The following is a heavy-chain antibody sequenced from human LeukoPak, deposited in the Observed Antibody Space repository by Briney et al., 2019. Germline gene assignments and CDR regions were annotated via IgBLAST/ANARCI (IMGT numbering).Heavy chain of an antibody. V-gene: IGHV1-8*03. CDR2: MNPNSGNT. D-gene: IGHD1-26*01. CDR3: ARSGTRAFHI. Sequence: ASVKVSCKASGYTFTTYDINWVRQATGQGLEWMGWMNPNSGNTGFAQKFQGRVTITRDTSTSTAYMELNSLRSEDTAVYYRARSGTRAFHIWGQGTMVTVSA. J-gene: IGHJ3*02. CDR1: GYTFTTYD.